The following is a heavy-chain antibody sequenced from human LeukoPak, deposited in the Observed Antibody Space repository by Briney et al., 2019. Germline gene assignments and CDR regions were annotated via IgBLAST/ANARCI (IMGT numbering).Heavy chain of an antibody. Sequence: GGSLRLSCAASGFTFSSYWMSWVRQAPGKGLEWVANIKQDGSEKYYVDSVKGRFTISRDNAKNSLYLQMNSLRAEDAAVYYCARSGLRGAFDIWGQGTMVTVSS. D-gene: IGHD4-17*01. CDR2: IKQDGSEK. CDR1: GFTFSSYW. J-gene: IGHJ3*02. V-gene: IGHV3-7*01. CDR3: ARSGLRGAFDI.